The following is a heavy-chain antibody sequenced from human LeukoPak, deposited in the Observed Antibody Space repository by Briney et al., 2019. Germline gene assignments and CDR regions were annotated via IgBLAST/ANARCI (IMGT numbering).Heavy chain of an antibody. CDR2: INEDGSEK. Sequence: GGSLRLSCAASAFTFSRYWTTWVRQAPGKGLEWAANINEDGSEKYYLDSVRGRFTISRDNAKNSLYLQMNSLRAENTAVYYCAKDRQAVAGTNFDYWGQGTLVTVSS. J-gene: IGHJ4*02. CDR1: AFTFSRYW. CDR3: AKDRQAVAGTNFDY. V-gene: IGHV3-7*01. D-gene: IGHD6-19*01.